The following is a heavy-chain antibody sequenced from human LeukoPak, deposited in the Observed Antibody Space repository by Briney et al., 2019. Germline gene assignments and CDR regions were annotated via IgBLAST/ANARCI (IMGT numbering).Heavy chain of an antibody. V-gene: IGHV4-59*08. CDR2: IYYSGST. J-gene: IGHJ5*02. CDR1: GGSISSYY. D-gene: IGHD6-19*01. CDR3: ARHASVAASGDWFDP. Sequence: PSETLSLTCTVSGGSISSYYWSWIRQPPGKGLEWIGYIYYSGSTNYNPSLKSRVTISVDTSKNQFSLKLSSVTAADTAVYYCARHASVAASGDWFDPWGQGTLVTVSS.